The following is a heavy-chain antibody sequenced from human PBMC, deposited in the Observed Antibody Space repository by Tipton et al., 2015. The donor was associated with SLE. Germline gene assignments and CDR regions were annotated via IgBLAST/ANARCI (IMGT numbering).Heavy chain of an antibody. J-gene: IGHJ3*02. CDR3: ARGQLAHDAFDI. V-gene: IGHV4-31*03. CDR2: IYYSGST. CDR1: GGSISRGGYY. D-gene: IGHD6-13*01. Sequence: LRLSCTVSGGSISRGGYYWSWIRQHPEKGLEWIGYIYYSGSTYYNPSLKSRVTMSVDTSKNQFSLKLSSVTAADTAVYYCARGQLAHDAFDIWGQGTVVTVSS.